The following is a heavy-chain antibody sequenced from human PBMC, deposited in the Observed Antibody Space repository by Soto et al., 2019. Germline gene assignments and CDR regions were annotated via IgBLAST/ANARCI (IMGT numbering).Heavy chain of an antibody. V-gene: IGHV3-11*01. J-gene: IGHJ3*01. CDR2: LSSRGSTK. CDR3: ARVQPSDGTLDAFEL. D-gene: IGHD1-1*01. Sequence: QVQLGESGGGLVQPGGSLRLSCAASGFTFSDYYMSWIRQAPGKGLEWVSYLSSRGSTKDYADSVKGRFTISRDNAENSLDLQMNSLRPQDTAVYHCARVQPSDGTLDAFELWGQGTMVTVSS. CDR1: GFTFSDYY.